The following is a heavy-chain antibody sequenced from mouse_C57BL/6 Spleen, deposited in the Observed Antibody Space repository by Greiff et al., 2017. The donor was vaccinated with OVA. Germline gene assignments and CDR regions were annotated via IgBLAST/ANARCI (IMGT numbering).Heavy chain of an antibody. CDR3: ARSFPDYGSAWFAY. CDR2: IYPGSGST. CDR1: GYTFTSYW. Sequence: QVQLQQPGAELVKPGASVKMSCKASGYTFTSYWITWVKQRPGQGLEWIGDIYPGSGSTNYNEKFKSKATLTVDTSSSTAYMQLSSLTSEDSAVYYCARSFPDYGSAWFAYWGQGTLVTVSA. D-gene: IGHD1-1*02. V-gene: IGHV1-55*01. J-gene: IGHJ3*01.